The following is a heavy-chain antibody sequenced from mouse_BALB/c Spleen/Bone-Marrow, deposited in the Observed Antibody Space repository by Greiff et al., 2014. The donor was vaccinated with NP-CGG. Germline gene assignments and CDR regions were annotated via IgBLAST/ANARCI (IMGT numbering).Heavy chain of an antibody. Sequence: EVQVVESGAELVKPGASVKLSCTASGFNIKDTYIYWVKQRPEQGLEWVGRIDPANGSTKYDPKFQGKATIAADTSSNTAYLQLSSLTSEDTAVYYCSRGYYDYLFALDYWGHGTSVTVSS. D-gene: IGHD5-5*01. V-gene: IGHV14-3*02. CDR2: IDPANGST. CDR3: SRGYYDYLFALDY. CDR1: GFNIKDTY. J-gene: IGHJ4*01.